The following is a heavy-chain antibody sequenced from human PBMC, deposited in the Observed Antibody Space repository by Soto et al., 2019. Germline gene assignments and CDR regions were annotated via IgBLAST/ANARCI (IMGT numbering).Heavy chain of an antibody. Sequence: SETLSLTCAVYGASLSDYFWSWIRQTPRQGLEWIGEINQSGRTNYDPSLKSRVTISVDTSKSQFSLKLTSLTPADTGIYFCAKGGSSAPGFFNIWFAPWGQGTVVTVSS. CDR2: INQSGRT. D-gene: IGHD6-13*01. V-gene: IGHV4-34*01. J-gene: IGHJ5*02. CDR1: GASLSDYF. CDR3: AKGGSSAPGFFNIWFAP.